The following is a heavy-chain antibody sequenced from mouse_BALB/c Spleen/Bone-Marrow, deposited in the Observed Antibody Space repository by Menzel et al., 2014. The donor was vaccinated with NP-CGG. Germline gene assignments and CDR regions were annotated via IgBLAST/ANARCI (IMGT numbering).Heavy chain of an antibody. Sequence: VQLKQSGAELVKPGASVKLSCTASGFNIKDTYMHWVKQRPEQGLEWIGRTDPANGNTKYDPKFQGKATITADTSSNTAYLQLSSLTSEDTAVYYCARIFIFLALFAYWGQGTLVTVSA. V-gene: IGHV14-3*02. CDR2: TDPANGNT. J-gene: IGHJ3*01. CDR3: ARIFIFLALFAY. CDR1: GFNIKDTY. D-gene: IGHD1-1*01.